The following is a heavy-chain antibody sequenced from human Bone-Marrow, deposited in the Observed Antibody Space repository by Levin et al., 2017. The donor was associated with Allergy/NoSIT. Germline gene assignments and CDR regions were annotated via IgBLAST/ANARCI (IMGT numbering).Heavy chain of an antibody. CDR1: GFTFSNYN. D-gene: IGHD2-15*01. J-gene: IGHJ4*02. CDR3: ARDPMTCSGGSCYHFDH. CDR2: ISISGNHI. V-gene: IGHV3-21*01. Sequence: KPGGSLRLSCAASGFTFSNYNMHWVRQAPGKGLEWVSSISISGNHIYYVDSVKGRFTVSRDNAKNSLYLQMNDLGAEDTAVYFCARDPMTCSGGSCYHFDHWGQGTLVTVSS.